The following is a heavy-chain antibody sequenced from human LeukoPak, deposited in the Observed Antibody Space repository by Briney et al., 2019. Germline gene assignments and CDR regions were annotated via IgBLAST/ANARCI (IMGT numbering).Heavy chain of an antibody. CDR2: IYYSGST. D-gene: IGHD2-2*01. CDR3: ARELIVVVPAAKGGYNWFDP. CDR1: GGSISSYY. V-gene: IGHV4-59*06. Sequence: SEPLSLTCTVSGGSISSYYWSWIRQPPGKGLEWIGYIYYSGSTYYNPSLKSRVTISVDTSKNQFSLKLSSVTAADTAVYYCARELIVVVPAAKGGYNWFDPWGQGTLVTVSS. J-gene: IGHJ5*02.